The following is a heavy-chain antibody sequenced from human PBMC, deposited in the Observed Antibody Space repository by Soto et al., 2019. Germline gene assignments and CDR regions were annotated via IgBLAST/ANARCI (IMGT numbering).Heavy chain of an antibody. V-gene: IGHV1-69*01. J-gene: IGHJ4*02. D-gene: IGHD6-13*01. CDR3: ESGASRWYPYFFDS. CDR1: EGTFNSYA. Sequence: QAQVVQSGAEVRKPGSSVKLSCKASEGTFNSYAIAWVRQAPGQGLEWMGGIIPYYNTLNYAQKFQDRVTITADDSTHTVYIELSSLRSDDTAVYFCESGASRWYPYFFDSWAQGTLVTVSS. CDR2: IIPYYNTL.